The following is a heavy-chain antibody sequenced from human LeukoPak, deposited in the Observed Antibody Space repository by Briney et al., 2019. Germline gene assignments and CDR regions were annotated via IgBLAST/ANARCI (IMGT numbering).Heavy chain of an antibody. Sequence: GQGREWMGWISAYNGNTKYAQKLQGRVTMTTDTSTSTAYMELRSLRSDDTAVYYCARDVGSWYTYWGQGTLVTVSS. CDR2: ISAYNGNT. V-gene: IGHV1-18*01. J-gene: IGHJ4*02. CDR3: ARDVGSWYTY. D-gene: IGHD6-13*01.